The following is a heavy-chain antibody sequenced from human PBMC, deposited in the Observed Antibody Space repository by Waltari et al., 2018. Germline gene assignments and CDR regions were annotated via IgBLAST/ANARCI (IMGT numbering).Heavy chain of an antibody. J-gene: IGHJ4*02. CDR1: GGSISSGSYY. CDR3: AREYYYDSSGYRN. V-gene: IGHV4-61*02. Sequence: QVQLQESGPGLVKPSQTLSLTCHVSGGSISSGSYYWSWLRQPAGKGLEWIGRIYTSGSTNYNPSLKSRVTISVDTSKNQFSLKLSSVTAADTAVYYCAREYYYDSSGYRNWGQGTLVTVSS. D-gene: IGHD3-22*01. CDR2: IYTSGST.